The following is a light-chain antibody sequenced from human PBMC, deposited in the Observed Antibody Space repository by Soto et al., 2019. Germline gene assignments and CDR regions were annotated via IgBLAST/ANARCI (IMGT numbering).Light chain of an antibody. CDR1: SSDVGDYDL. V-gene: IGLV2-23*01. J-gene: IGLJ7*01. Sequence: QSALTQPASVSGSPGQSVTISCTGSSSDVGDYDLVSWYQQHPDKAPILLIYXXXXRXSGVSNRFSGSKSGNTASLTISGXXXXXXXXYYCCSYAGTRPFFGGGTQLT. CDR3: CSYAGTRPF. CDR2: XXX.